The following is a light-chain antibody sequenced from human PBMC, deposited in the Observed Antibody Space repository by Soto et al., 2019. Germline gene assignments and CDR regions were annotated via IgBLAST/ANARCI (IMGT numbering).Light chain of an antibody. CDR3: KSYTSSTAYV. CDR1: SSDVGRYNY. Sequence: QSALTQPASVSGSPGQSITISCTGASSDVGRYNYVSWCQLHPGKAPKLIIYEVSNRPSGVSNRFSGSKSGNTASLTISGLRAEDEADYYCKSYTSSTAYVFGTGTKVTVL. CDR2: EVS. V-gene: IGLV2-14*01. J-gene: IGLJ1*01.